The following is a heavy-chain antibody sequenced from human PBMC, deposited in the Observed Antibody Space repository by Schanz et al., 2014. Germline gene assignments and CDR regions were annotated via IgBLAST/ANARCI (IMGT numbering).Heavy chain of an antibody. CDR3: ARGRVLES. Sequence: EVQLVESGGGLVQPGGSLRLSCTASGFTFSSYSMNWVRQAPGKGLEWVSGISGSGASTYYADSVKGRFTISRDNAKNSLFLQMNSLRPEDTAVYYCARGRVLESWGQGTLVTVSS. CDR2: ISGSGAST. J-gene: IGHJ5*02. CDR1: GFTFSSYS. V-gene: IGHV3-48*04. D-gene: IGHD1-1*01.